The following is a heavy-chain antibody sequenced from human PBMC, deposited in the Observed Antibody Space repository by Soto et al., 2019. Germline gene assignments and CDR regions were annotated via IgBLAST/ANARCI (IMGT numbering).Heavy chain of an antibody. CDR1: DDSITGGGYY. CDR2: VYHRWNT. Sequence: QVQLQESGPGLVKPSQTLSLICAVSDDSITGGGYYWSWIRHHPGKGLEWIGSVYHRWNTYYNPSLTSRGTISLDPSQFRLCLSLRSVTAADTAVYYCARGGSGTYHVWGQGTLVTVSS. J-gene: IGHJ4*02. D-gene: IGHD3-10*01. V-gene: IGHV4-31*11. CDR3: ARGGSGTYHV.